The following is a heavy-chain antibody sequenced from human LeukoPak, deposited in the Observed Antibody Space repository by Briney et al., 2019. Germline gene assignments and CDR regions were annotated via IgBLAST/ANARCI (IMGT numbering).Heavy chain of an antibody. CDR3: ARDLDDSSGSYLDY. J-gene: IGHJ4*02. V-gene: IGHV3-30*03. D-gene: IGHD3-22*01. Sequence: GGSLRLSCAVSGFTFSNFAMHWVRQPPGKGLEWVAVTSYDGGNEYYAEAVEGRFTITRDNSKNTLYLQMNSLRGEDTAVYYCARDLDDSSGSYLDYWGQGTLVSVSS. CDR2: TSYDGGNE. CDR1: GFTFSNFA.